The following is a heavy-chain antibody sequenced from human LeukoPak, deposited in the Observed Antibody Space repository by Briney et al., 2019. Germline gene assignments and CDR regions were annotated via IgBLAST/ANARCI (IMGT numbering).Heavy chain of an antibody. CDR1: GGSIRSSYYY. V-gene: IGHV4-39*07. CDR2: IYDSGST. Sequence: SETLSLTCTDSGGSIRSSYYYWGWIRQPPGKGLEWIGSIYDSGSTYYNPSLKSRVTISVDTSKNQFSLKLSSVTAADTAVYYCARRGGSGSYYSIGYWGQGTLVTVSS. J-gene: IGHJ4*02. CDR3: ARRGGSGSYYSIGY. D-gene: IGHD3-10*01.